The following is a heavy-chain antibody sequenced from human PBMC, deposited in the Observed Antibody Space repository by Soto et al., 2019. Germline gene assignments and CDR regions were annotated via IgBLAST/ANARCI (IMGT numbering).Heavy chain of an antibody. V-gene: IGHV4-4*07. Sequence: PAGTLYLTCAVSGGSISSYYWSWIRQPAGKGLEWIGRIYTSGSTNYNPSLKSRVTMSADTTKNQSSLKLSSVTAADTAVDYCARDMARNFEDWGQGTLVTVSS. CDR3: ARDMARNFED. CDR1: GGSISSYY. CDR2: IYTSGST. J-gene: IGHJ4*02. D-gene: IGHD3-10*01.